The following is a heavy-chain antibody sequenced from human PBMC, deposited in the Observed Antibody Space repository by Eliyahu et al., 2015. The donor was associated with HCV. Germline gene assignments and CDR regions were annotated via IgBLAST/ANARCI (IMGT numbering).Heavy chain of an antibody. Sequence: QLQLQESGPGLVKASETVSLTCTVSGDSIDSSNYYWGWIRQPPGKGLEWIGXLFYGGSTHYNPSLXSRVTISVDTSKRXFSLRLTXVTAADTSXYYXXRAGEGRYGGGIFDSWGQGTLVTVSS. D-gene: IGHD3-16*01. J-gene: IGHJ5*01. CDR2: LFYGGST. V-gene: IGHV4-39*02. CDR1: GDSIDSSNYY. CDR3: XRAGEGRYGGGIFDS.